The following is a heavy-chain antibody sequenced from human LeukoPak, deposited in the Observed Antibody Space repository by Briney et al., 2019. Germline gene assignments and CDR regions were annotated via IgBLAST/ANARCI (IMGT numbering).Heavy chain of an antibody. CDR2: ISGSGVTM. V-gene: IGHV3-48*03. CDR1: GFTFSSYE. J-gene: IGHJ5*02. Sequence: PGGSLRLSCAASGFTFSSYEMNWVRQAPGRGLEWVSYISGSGVTMYYADSVKGRFTISRDDAKNSLYLQMNSLRADDTAVYFCAKDLIVDNSWGQGTLVIVSS. CDR3: AKDLIVDNS. D-gene: IGHD5-24*01.